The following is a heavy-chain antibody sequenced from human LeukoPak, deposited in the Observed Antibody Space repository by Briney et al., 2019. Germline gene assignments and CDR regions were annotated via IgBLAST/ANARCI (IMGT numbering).Heavy chain of an antibody. D-gene: IGHD3-10*01. CDR3: ARNRYYYGSRNYGVPNWFDP. Sequence: KPSETLSLTCTVSGGSISNYYWSWIRQPPGKGLEWIGYISYSGSTYYNPSLKSRVTISVDTSKNQFSLKLSSVTAADTAVYHCARNRYYYGSRNYGVPNWFDPWGQGTLVTVSS. V-gene: IGHV4-59*04. CDR1: GGSISNYY. CDR2: ISYSGST. J-gene: IGHJ5*02.